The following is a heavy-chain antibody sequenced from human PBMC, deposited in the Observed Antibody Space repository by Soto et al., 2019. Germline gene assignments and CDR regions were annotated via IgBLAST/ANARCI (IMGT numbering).Heavy chain of an antibody. J-gene: IGHJ5*02. CDR3: GGGAGGGVRGVNGWFDP. CDR2: IYYSGSP. D-gene: IGHD3-10*01. Sequence: QVQLQESGPGLVKPSETLSLTCTVSGGSISSYYWSWIRQPPGKGLEWIGYIYYSGSPNYNPSPQMRVTTAADTSTKHSSHPRSPVTAADTAVYYCGGGAGGGVRGVNGWFDPWGQGTLVTVSS. CDR1: GGSISSYY. V-gene: IGHV4-59*01.